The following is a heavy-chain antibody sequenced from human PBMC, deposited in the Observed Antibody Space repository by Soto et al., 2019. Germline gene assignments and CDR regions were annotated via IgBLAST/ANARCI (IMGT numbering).Heavy chain of an antibody. J-gene: IGHJ4*02. V-gene: IGHV3-30*18. Sequence: GGSLRLSCAASGFTFSSYGMHWVRQAPGKGLEWVAVISYDGSNKYYADSVKGRFTISRDNSKNTLYLQMNSLRAEDTAVYYCAKGILRYFDWLPHDYWGQGTLVTVSS. CDR1: GFTFSSYG. D-gene: IGHD3-9*01. CDR2: ISYDGSNK. CDR3: AKGILRYFDWLPHDY.